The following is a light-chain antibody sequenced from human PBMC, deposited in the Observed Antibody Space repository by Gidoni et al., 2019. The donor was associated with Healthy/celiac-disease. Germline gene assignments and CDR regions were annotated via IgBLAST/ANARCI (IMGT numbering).Light chain of an antibody. V-gene: IGKV1-5*03. CDR2: KAS. CDR1: QSISSW. J-gene: IGKJ1*01. CDR3: QQYNSYPWT. Sequence: DTQMTQSPSTLSSSLGDRVTLSCRASQSISSWLAWYQQKPGKAPKLLIYKASSLESGIPARFSGSGSGTEFTLTISSLQPDDFATYYCQQYNSYPWTFGRGTKVEIK.